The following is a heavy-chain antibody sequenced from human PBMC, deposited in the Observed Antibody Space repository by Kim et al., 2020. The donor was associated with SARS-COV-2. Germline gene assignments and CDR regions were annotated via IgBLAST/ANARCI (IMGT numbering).Heavy chain of an antibody. CDR3: ARSDVITIFGVVLTGPNWFDP. J-gene: IGHJ5*02. Sequence: ASVKVSCKASGYTFTSYAMNWVRQAPGQGLEWMGWINTNTGNPTYAQGFTGRFVFSLDTSVSTACLQISSLTAEDTAVYYCARSDVITIFGVVLTGPNWFDPWGQGTLVTVSS. D-gene: IGHD3-3*01. CDR2: INTNTGNP. CDR1: GYTFTSYA. V-gene: IGHV7-4-1*02.